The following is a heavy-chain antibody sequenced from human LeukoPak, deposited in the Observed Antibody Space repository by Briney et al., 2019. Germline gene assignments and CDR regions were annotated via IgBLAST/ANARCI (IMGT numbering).Heavy chain of an antibody. CDR2: INAGNGNT. CDR1: GYTFTSYG. V-gene: IGHV1-3*01. D-gene: IGHD1/OR15-1a*01. J-gene: IGHJ4*02. CDR3: AREGEEQSFDY. Sequence: ASVKVSCKASGYTFTSYGISWVRQAPGQRLEWMGWINAGNGNTKYSQKFQGRVTITRDTSASIDYMELSNLRSEDTAVYYCAREGEEQSFDYWGQGTLVTVSS.